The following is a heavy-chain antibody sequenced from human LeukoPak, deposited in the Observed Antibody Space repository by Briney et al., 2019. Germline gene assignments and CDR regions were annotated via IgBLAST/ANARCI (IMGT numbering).Heavy chain of an antibody. CDR2: IIPILGIA. V-gene: IGHV1-69*04. J-gene: IGHJ4*02. CDR1: GGTFSSYA. D-gene: IGHD5-24*01. Sequence: SSVKVSCKASGGTFSSYAISWVRQAPGQGLEWMGRIIPILGIADYAQKFQGRVTITADKSTGTAYMELSSLRSEDTAVYYCARDRGSEMATQFDYWGQGTLVTVSS. CDR3: ARDRGSEMATQFDY.